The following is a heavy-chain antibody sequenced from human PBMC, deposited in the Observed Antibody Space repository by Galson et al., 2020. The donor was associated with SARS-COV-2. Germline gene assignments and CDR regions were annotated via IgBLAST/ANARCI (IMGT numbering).Heavy chain of an antibody. CDR2: LHTSGDT. CDR3: VRDAYGLLSGYHYYYGVYV. V-gene: IGHV4-61*02. CDR1: GGSISSGCYY. Sequence: SETLSLTCTVSGGSISSGCYYWSRLRPPAGKGLEWNGRLHTSGDTNYNPSLKSRVSISLDTSRNQFSLKLSAVTVADTAVYYCVRDAYGLLSGYHYYYGVYVCGQGTTVTVSS. D-gene: IGHD3-3*01. J-gene: IGHJ6*02.